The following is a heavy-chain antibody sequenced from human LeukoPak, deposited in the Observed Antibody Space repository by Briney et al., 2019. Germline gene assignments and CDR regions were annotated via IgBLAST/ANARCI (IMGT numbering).Heavy chain of an antibody. CDR2: INHSGST. Sequence: PSETLSLTCAVYGGSFSGYYWSWIRQPPGKGLEWIGEINHSGSTNYNPSLKSRVTISVDTSKNQFSLKLSSVTAADTAVYYCARGRGSYYYDSSGYYAGYWGQGTLVTVSS. CDR1: GGSFSGYY. CDR3: ARGRGSYYYDSSGYYAGY. D-gene: IGHD3-22*01. J-gene: IGHJ4*02. V-gene: IGHV4-34*01.